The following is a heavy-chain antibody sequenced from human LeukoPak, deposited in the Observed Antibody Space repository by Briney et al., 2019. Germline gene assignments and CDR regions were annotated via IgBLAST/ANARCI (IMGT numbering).Heavy chain of an antibody. CDR3: ARGGRRPAPMVRGMYYYYYYYMDV. CDR2: IYYSGST. V-gene: IGHV4-39*07. CDR1: GGSISSSSYY. D-gene: IGHD3-10*01. J-gene: IGHJ6*03. Sequence: SETLSLTCTVSGGSISSSSYYWGWIRQPPGKGLEWIGSIYYSGSTYYNPSLKSRVTISVDTSKNQFSLKLSSVTAADTAVCYCARGGRRPAPMVRGMYYYYYYYMDVWGKGTTVTVSS.